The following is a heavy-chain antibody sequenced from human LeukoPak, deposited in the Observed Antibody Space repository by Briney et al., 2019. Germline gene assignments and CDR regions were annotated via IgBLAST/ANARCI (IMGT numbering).Heavy chain of an antibody. D-gene: IGHD3-10*01. CDR3: AKETGFGELLFYYYYMDV. J-gene: IGHJ6*03. CDR1: GFTFSSYS. V-gene: IGHV3-23*01. CDR2: ISGSGGST. Sequence: GGSLRLSCAASGFTFSSYSMNWVRQAPGKGLEWVSAISGSGGSTYYADSVKGRFTISRDNSKNTLYLQMNSLRAEDTAVYYCAKETGFGELLFYYYYMDVWGKGTTVTISS.